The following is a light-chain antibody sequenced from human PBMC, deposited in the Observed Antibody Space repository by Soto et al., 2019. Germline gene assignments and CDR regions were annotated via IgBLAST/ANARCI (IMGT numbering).Light chain of an antibody. V-gene: IGKV2-30*01. CDR1: QSLVYSDGNTY. CDR3: MQGTHWPHT. J-gene: IGKJ2*01. CDR2: KVS. Sequence: DVVVTQSPLSLPVTLGQPASFSCRTCQSLVYSDGNTYFYWFHQSPGQSPRCLIYKVSNRDSGVPGRFRGSGSGTDFTLQISRVEAADVVVYYFMQGTHWPHTFGQRTTLEI.